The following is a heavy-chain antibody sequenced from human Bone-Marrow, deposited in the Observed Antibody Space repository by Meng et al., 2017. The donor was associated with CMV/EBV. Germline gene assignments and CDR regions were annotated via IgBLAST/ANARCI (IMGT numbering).Heavy chain of an antibody. V-gene: IGHV3-15*07. CDR2: IKSKTDGGTT. CDR1: FTFYNVW. CDR3: TTGPLRYYYDSSGVL. D-gene: IGHD3-22*01. J-gene: IGHJ4*02. Sequence: FTFYNVWMNWVCQAPGKGLEGVGRIKSKTDGGTTDYAAPVKGRFTISRDDSKNTLYLQMNSLKTEDTAVYYCTTGPLRYYYDSSGVLWGQGTLVTVSS.